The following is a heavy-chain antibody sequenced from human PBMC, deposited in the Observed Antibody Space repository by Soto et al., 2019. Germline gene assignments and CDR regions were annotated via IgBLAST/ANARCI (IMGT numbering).Heavy chain of an antibody. CDR1: GASINSRNYF. Sequence: SETLSVTCTVSGASINSRNYFWGWIRQPPGKGLEFVGSIHSSGGTYYNPSLKSRVTVSVDLSNSHFSLSLKSLTATDTAVYYCGRLAEAATGHTDFDFWGQGTLV. CDR2: IHSSGGT. D-gene: IGHD2-15*01. J-gene: IGHJ4*02. CDR3: GRLAEAATGHTDFDF. V-gene: IGHV4-39*02.